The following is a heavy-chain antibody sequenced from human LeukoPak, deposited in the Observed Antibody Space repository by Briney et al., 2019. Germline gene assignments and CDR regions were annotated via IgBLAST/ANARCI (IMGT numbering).Heavy chain of an antibody. V-gene: IGHV4-4*07. D-gene: IGHD2-2*01. CDR2: IYTSGST. Sequence: SETLSLTCTVSGGSISSYYWSWIRHPAGKGLEWIGRIYTSGSTNYSPSLKSRVTMSVDTSKNQFSLKLSSVTAADTAVYYCARDELVVPAAASQWFFDYWGQGTLVTVSS. CDR1: GGSISSYY. CDR3: ARDELVVPAAASQWFFDY. J-gene: IGHJ4*02.